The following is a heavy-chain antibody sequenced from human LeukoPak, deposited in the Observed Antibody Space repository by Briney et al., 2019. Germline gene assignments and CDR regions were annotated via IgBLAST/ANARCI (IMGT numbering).Heavy chain of an antibody. CDR1: GYTFVNYD. J-gene: IGHJ4*02. D-gene: IGHD6-6*01. CDR2: ISVRTGNI. Sequence: ASVKVSCKASGYTFVNYDISWVRQAPGQGLEWMGWISVRTGNINYAQNLQGRVTMTTDTSTSTAYMELRSLRSDDTAVYYCAKDRWRDGSSSFDNWGQGTLVTVSS. V-gene: IGHV1-18*01. CDR3: AKDRWRDGSSSFDN.